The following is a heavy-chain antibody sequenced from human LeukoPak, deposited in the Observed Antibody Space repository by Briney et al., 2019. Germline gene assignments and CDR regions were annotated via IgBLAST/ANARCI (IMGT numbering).Heavy chain of an antibody. V-gene: IGHV3-23*01. J-gene: IGHJ6*03. CDR3: AKMAGMTRQVYYMDV. Sequence: PGGSLRLSCAASGFTFSSYAMSWARQAPGKGLEWVSALYGSGETTYYADSVKGRFTVSRDNSKNTLYLQMDGLRAEDTDVYYCAKMAGMTRQVYYMDVWGKGATVTVSS. CDR2: LYGSGETT. D-gene: IGHD1-1*01. CDR1: GFTFSSYA.